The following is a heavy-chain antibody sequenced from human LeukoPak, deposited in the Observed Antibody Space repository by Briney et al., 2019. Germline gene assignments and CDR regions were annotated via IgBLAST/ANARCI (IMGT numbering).Heavy chain of an antibody. D-gene: IGHD2-21*01. J-gene: IGHJ4*02. CDR2: IIPIFGTA. CDR1: GGTFSSYA. CDR3: ARDLYCGGDCYYFDY. V-gene: IGHV1-69*13. Sequence: SVKVSCKASGGTFSSYAISWVRQAPGQGLEWMGGIIPIFGTANYAQKFQGRVTITADESTSTAYMELSSLRSEDTAVYYCARDLYCGGDCYYFDYWGQGTLVTVS.